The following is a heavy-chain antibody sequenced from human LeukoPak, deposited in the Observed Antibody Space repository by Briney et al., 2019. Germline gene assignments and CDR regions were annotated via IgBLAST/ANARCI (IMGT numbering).Heavy chain of an antibody. Sequence: GSLSLSCVASGFTFSNYAMSWVRRAPGKGLEWVSAISGSDDSTHYADSVKGRFTISRDNSKNSLFLQMNSLRAEDTALYYCAKGRLIREYYFDYWGQGTLVTVSS. J-gene: IGHJ4*02. CDR3: AKGRLIREYYFDY. CDR1: GFTFSNYA. CDR2: ISGSDDST. D-gene: IGHD2-8*01. V-gene: IGHV3-23*01.